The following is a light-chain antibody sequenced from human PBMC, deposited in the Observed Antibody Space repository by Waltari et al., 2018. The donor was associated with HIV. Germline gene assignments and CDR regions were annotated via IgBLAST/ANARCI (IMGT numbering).Light chain of an antibody. CDR2: GAS. Sequence: EIVLTQSPDTLSLSPGERATLSCRASQTVSRSYLAWYQHKPGQAPRLLIYGASSRATGVPDRLTGSGSGTDFTLTISRLEPEDFAVYYCQHYGGSVTFGQGTKLEIK. CDR3: QHYGGSVT. J-gene: IGKJ2*01. CDR1: QTVSRSY. V-gene: IGKV3-20*01.